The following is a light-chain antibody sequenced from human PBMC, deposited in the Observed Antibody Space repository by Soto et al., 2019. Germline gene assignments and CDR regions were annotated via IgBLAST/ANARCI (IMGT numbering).Light chain of an antibody. V-gene: IGLV2-14*01. CDR3: SSYTSSSTLGV. J-gene: IGLJ1*01. CDR1: SSDVGGYRY. Sequence: QAASVSGSPGQSITISCTGTSSDVGGYRYVSWYQQHPGKAPKLMIYDVSNRPSGVSNRFSGSKSGNTASLTISGLQAEDEADYYCSSYTSSSTLGVFGTGTKLTVL. CDR2: DVS.